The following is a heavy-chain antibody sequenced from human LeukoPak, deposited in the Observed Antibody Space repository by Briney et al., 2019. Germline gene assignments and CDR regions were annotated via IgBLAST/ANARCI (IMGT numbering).Heavy chain of an antibody. D-gene: IGHD2-21*01. V-gene: IGHV1-46*01. J-gene: IGHJ3*02. CDR1: GGTFSSYA. CDR2: INPSGGST. CDR3: ARPKLAYRRGDAFDI. Sequence: ASVKVSCKASGGTFSSYAISWVRQAPGQGLEWMGIINPSGGSTTYAQKFQGRVTMTRDTSTSTVYMELGSLRSEDTAVYYCARPKLAYRRGDAFDIWGQGTVVTVSS.